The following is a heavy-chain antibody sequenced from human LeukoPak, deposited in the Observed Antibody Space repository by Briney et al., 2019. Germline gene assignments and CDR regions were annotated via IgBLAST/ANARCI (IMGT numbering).Heavy chain of an antibody. J-gene: IGHJ4*02. D-gene: IGHD2-2*01. CDR2: IKQDGSEK. V-gene: IGHV3-7*01. CDR3: ARAGMYCSRTSCYLRGFDY. Sequence: GGSLRLSCAASGFTFSSYWMSWVRQAPGKGLEWVANIKQDGSEKYYVDSVKGRFTISRDNAKNSLYLQMNSLRAEDTAVYYCARAGMYCSRTSCYLRGFDYWGQGTLVTVSS. CDR1: GFTFSSYW.